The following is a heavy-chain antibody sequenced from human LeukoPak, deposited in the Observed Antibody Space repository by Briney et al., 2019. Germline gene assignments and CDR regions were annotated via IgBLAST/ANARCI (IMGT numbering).Heavy chain of an antibody. D-gene: IGHD1-26*01. CDR1: GYTLTSYA. CDR3: ARGNPGAPLDY. J-gene: IGHJ4*02. Sequence: ASVKVSCKASGYTLTSYAMHWVRQAPGQGLEWMGWINTNTGNPAYAQGFTGRFVFSVDTSVSTAYLQISSLKAEDTAVYYCARGNPGAPLDYWGQGTLVTVSS. CDR2: INTNTGNP. V-gene: IGHV7-4-1*02.